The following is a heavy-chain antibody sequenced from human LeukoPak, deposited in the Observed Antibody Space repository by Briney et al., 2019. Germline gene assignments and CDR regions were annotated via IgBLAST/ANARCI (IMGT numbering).Heavy chain of an antibody. Sequence: ASVKVSCKASGYTFTGYYMHWVRQAPGQGLEWMGWINPNSGGTNYAQKFQGRVTMTRDTSTSTVYMELSSLRSEDTAVYYCARGGSSGHHDLDYWGQGTLVTVSS. CDR1: GYTFTGYY. J-gene: IGHJ4*02. V-gene: IGHV1-2*02. CDR2: INPNSGGT. D-gene: IGHD6-19*01. CDR3: ARGGSSGHHDLDY.